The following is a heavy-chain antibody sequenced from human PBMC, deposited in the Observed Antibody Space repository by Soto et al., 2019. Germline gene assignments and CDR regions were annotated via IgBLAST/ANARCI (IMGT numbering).Heavy chain of an antibody. V-gene: IGHV4-30-4*01. CDR3: AREEATMVRGVIITYPDY. D-gene: IGHD3-10*01. CDR1: GGSISSGDYY. J-gene: IGHJ4*02. CDR2: IYYSGST. Sequence: PSETLSLTCTVSGGSISSGDYYWSWIRQPPGKGLEWIGYIYYSGSTYYNPSLKSRVTISVDTSKNQFSLKLSSVTAADTAVYYCAREEATMVRGVIITYPDYWGQGTLVTVSS.